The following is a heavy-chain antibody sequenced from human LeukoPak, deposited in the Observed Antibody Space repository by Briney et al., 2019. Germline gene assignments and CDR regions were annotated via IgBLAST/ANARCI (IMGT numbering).Heavy chain of an antibody. V-gene: IGHV3-48*04. Sequence: PGGSLRLSCAASGFTFSNYAMHWVRQAPGKGLEWVSYISTTGSTIYYADSVKGRFTISRDNAKSSLYLQMNSLRAEDTAVYYCARDGVLRYFDWLFPYYMDVWGKGTTVTISS. J-gene: IGHJ6*03. D-gene: IGHD3-9*01. CDR3: ARDGVLRYFDWLFPYYMDV. CDR2: ISTTGSTI. CDR1: GFTFSNYA.